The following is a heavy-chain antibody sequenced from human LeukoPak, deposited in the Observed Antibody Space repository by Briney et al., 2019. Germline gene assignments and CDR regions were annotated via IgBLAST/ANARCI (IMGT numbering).Heavy chain of an antibody. CDR3: ARGRPHGNDY. D-gene: IGHD4-23*01. Sequence: PGTSLRLSCAASGFTFSNFYMHWVRQAPGKGLEWVAVISSDGGNKYSTDSVKGRFTISRDNSKNTVDLQMNSLRSEDTAVYYCARGRPHGNDYWGQGTLVTVFS. V-gene: IGHV3-30-3*01. CDR1: GFTFSNFY. J-gene: IGHJ4*02. CDR2: ISSDGGNK.